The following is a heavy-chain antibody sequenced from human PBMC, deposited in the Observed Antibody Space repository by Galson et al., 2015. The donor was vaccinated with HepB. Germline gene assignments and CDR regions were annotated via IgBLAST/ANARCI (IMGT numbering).Heavy chain of an antibody. J-gene: IGHJ6*02. V-gene: IGHV5-51*01. CDR2: IYPGDSET. D-gene: IGHD2-2*01. Sequence: QSGAEVKKPGESLKISCKASGYSFRNYWIGWVRQMPGKGLQCMGIIYPGDSETRYSPSFQGQVTISADKSINTAYLQWRSLKASDTAMYYCARLGHEGYHYYGMDVWGQGSTVTV. CDR1: GYSFRNYW. CDR3: ARLGHEGYHYYGMDV.